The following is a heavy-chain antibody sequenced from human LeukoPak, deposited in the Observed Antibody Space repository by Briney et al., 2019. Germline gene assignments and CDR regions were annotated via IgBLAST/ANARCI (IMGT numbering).Heavy chain of an antibody. D-gene: IGHD1-26*01. CDR2: IYYSGST. CDR1: GGSMSSSGQY. Sequence: PSETLSLTCTVSGGSMSSSGQYWGWIRQSPVKGLEWIGSIYYSGSTYYNPSLKSRVTISVDTSKNQFSLKLSSVTAADTAVYYCARQEVAGATGGDYWGQGTLVTVSS. CDR3: ARQEVAGATGGDY. V-gene: IGHV4-39*01. J-gene: IGHJ4*02.